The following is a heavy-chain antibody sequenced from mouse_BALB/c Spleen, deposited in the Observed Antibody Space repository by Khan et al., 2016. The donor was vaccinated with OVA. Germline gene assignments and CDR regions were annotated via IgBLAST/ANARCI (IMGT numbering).Heavy chain of an antibody. Sequence: DLVKPGASVKLSCKASGYTFTSYWINWIKQRPGQGLEWIGRIVPGSDSTYYNEMFKGKATLTVDTSSSTAYIQLSSLSSEDSAVYFGARAVGCKVPLDYWGKGTTLTVSS. CDR1: GYTFTSYW. CDR2: IVPGSDST. CDR3: ARAVGCKVPLDY. J-gene: IGHJ2*01. D-gene: IGHD3-3*01. V-gene: IGHV1S41*01.